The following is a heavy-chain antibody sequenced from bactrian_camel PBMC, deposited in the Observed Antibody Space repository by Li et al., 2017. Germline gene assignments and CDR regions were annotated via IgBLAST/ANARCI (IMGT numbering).Heavy chain of an antibody. D-gene: IGHD3*01. CDR2: IYGGGSST. J-gene: IGHJ4*01. V-gene: IGHV3S26*01. CDR1: GSTYSGNC. CDR3: AGDLSYVPNNY. Sequence: HVQLVESGGGSVQAGGSLRLSCVNSGSTYSGNCMGWFRQAPGKEREEIACIYGGGSSTRYGDSVKGRFTISKDNAKNTLYLQLNSLKTEDTATYYCAGDLSYVPNNYWGQGTQVTVS.